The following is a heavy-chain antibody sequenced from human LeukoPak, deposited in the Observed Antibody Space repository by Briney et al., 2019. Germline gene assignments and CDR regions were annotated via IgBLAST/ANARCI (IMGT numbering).Heavy chain of an antibody. V-gene: IGHV4-39*07. J-gene: IGHJ3*02. CDR3: ARDSFAAGQAFDI. CDR2: IYYSGST. D-gene: IGHD6-13*01. Sequence: SETLSLTCTVSGGSISSSSYYWGWIRQPPGKGLEWIGSIYYSGSTYYNPSLKSRVTISVDTSKNQFSLKLSSVTAADTAVYYCARDSFAAGQAFDIWGQGTMVTVSS. CDR1: GGSISSSSYY.